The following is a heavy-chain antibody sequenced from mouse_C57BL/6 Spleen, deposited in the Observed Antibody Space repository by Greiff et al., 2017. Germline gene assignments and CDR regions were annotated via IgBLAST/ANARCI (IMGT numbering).Heavy chain of an antibody. Sequence: QVQLQQSGAELARPGASVKLSCKASGYTFTSYGISWVKQRTGQGLEWIGEIYPRSGNTYYNEKFKGEATLTEDKSSSTAYMELRSLTSEDAAVYCCARGEGPGGYAMDYWGQGTSVTVSS. J-gene: IGHJ4*01. V-gene: IGHV1-81*01. D-gene: IGHD3-3*01. CDR3: ARGEGPGGYAMDY. CDR2: IYPRSGNT. CDR1: GYTFTSYG.